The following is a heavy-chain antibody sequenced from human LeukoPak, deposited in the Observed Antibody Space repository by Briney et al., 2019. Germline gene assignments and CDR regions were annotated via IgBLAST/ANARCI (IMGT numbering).Heavy chain of an antibody. Sequence: GGSLRLSCAASGSTFSSYAMSWVRQAPGKGLEWVSAISGSGGSTYYADSVKGRFTISRDNSKNTLYLQMNSLRAEDTAVYYCAKGDGEIRLQLDNWGQGTLVTVSS. CDR3: AKGDGEIRLQLDN. CDR2: ISGSGGST. CDR1: GSTFSSYA. J-gene: IGHJ4*02. V-gene: IGHV3-23*01. D-gene: IGHD5-24*01.